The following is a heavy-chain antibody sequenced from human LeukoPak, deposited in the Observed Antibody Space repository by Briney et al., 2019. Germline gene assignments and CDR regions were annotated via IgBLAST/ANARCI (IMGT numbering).Heavy chain of an antibody. CDR2: IYPGDSDT. D-gene: IGHD6-19*01. Sequence: GESLKISCKGSVYSFTSYLIGWVRQMPGKGLEWMGIIYPGDSDTRYSPPFQGQVTISADKSISTAYLQWSSLKASDTAMYYCARPTRSGWYSPPWQHWGQGTLVTVSS. J-gene: IGHJ1*01. V-gene: IGHV5-51*01. CDR3: ARPTRSGWYSPPWQH. CDR1: VYSFTSYL.